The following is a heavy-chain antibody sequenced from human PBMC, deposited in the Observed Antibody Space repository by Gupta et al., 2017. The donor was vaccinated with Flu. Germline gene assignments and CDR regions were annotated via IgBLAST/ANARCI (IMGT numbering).Heavy chain of an antibody. CDR2: IYYSGST. CDR1: GGSISSSSYY. Sequence: QLQLQESGPGLVKPSETLSLTCTVSGGSISSSSYYWGWIRQPPGKGLEWIGSIYYSGSTYYNPSLKSRVTISVDTPKNQFSLKLSSVTAADTAVYYCASPANYGGFDYWGQGTLVTVSS. V-gene: IGHV4-39*01. D-gene: IGHD4/OR15-4a*01. CDR3: ASPANYGGFDY. J-gene: IGHJ4*02.